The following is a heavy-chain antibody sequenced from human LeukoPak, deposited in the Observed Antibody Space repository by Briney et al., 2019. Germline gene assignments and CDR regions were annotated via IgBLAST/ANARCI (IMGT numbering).Heavy chain of an antibody. CDR1: GGSISSSSYY. CDR2: SSYSGSP. D-gene: IGHD2-8*01. CDR3: TRAMKLVLMDY. J-gene: IGHJ4*02. V-gene: IGHV4-39*07. Sequence: SETLSLTCTVSGGSISSSSYYWAWIRQPPGKGLEWIGSSSYSGSPYYNPSLKSRVTISLDTSQNQFSLTRSSVAAAVPAVYYCTRAMKLVLMDYWGQGTLVTVSS.